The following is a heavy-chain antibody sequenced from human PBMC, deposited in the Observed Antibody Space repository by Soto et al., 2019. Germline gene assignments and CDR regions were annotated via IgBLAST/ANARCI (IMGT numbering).Heavy chain of an antibody. CDR2: IIPIFGTS. J-gene: IGHJ4*02. D-gene: IGHD5-18*01. CDR1: GGTCSSYA. CDR3: GSGIQLWFGNDY. Sequence: QEQLVQSGAELKKPGSSVKVSCKASGGTCSSYAISWVRQAPGHGLDWMGGIIPIFGTSNYAQKFQGRVTITADESTSTAYMELSRLRSEDTAVYCCGSGIQLWFGNDYWGQGTLVTVSS. V-gene: IGHV1-69*01.